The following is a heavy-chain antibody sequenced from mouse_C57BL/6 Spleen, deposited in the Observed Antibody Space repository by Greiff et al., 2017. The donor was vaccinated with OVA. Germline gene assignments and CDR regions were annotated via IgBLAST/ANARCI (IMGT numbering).Heavy chain of an antibody. CDR3: ARHIPTRYLDV. Sequence: VKLQESGPELLNPGSSVKISCNASGYAFCSSWLNWVKQRPGKGLEWIGRIYPGDGDTNYNGKFKGKSTLTADKSASTAYMQVSSLTSEDSAVYLCARHIPTRYLDVSGTGNTVSNSS. V-gene: IGHV1-82*01. J-gene: IGHJ1*03. CDR2: IYPGDGDT. CDR1: GYAFCSSW. D-gene: IGHD1-3*01.